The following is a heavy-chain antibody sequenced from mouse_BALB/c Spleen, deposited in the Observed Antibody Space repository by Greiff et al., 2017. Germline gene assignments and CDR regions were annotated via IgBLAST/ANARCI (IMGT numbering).Heavy chain of an antibody. V-gene: IGHV5-12-2*01. D-gene: IGHD1-2*01. Sequence: DVMLVESGGGLVQPGGSLKLSCAASGFTFSSYTMSWVRQTPEKRLEWVAYISNGGGSTYYPDTVKGRFTISRDNAKNTLYLQMSSLKSEDTAMYYCARDFTTAGAMDYWGQGTSVTVSS. CDR1: GFTFSSYT. J-gene: IGHJ4*01. CDR3: ARDFTTAGAMDY. CDR2: ISNGGGST.